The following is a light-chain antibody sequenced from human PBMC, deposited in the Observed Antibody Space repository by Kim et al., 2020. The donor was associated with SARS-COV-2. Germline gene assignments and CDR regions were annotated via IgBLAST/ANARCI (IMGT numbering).Light chain of an antibody. Sequence: LTPGERATLSCRASQSVSSYLAWYQQKPGQAPRLLIFDASNRATGIPARFSGSGSGTDFTLTISSLEPEDFAVYYCQQRRSWPLTFGGGTKVDIK. J-gene: IGKJ4*01. CDR3: QQRRSWPLT. CDR2: DAS. V-gene: IGKV3-11*01. CDR1: QSVSSY.